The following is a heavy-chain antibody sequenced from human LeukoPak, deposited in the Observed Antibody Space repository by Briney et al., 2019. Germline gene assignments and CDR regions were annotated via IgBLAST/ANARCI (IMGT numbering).Heavy chain of an antibody. J-gene: IGHJ4*02. Sequence: GGSLRLSCSASGFTFSSYAMHWVRQAPGKGLEYVSAISSNGGSTYYADSVKGRFTISRDNSKNTMYLQMNSLRAEDTAVYYCAKEYDSGGYGANFDYWGQGTLVTVSS. V-gene: IGHV3-64*04. D-gene: IGHD3-10*01. CDR3: AKEYDSGGYGANFDY. CDR1: GFTFSSYA. CDR2: ISSNGGST.